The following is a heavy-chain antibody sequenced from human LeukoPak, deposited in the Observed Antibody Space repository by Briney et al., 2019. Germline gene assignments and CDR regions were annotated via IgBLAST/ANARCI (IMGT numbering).Heavy chain of an antibody. D-gene: IGHD5-18*01. CDR1: GFTFSSYA. CDR2: ISGSGGST. V-gene: IGHV3-23*01. Sequence: PGGSLRLSCAASGFTFSSYAMSWVRQAPGKGLEWVSAISGSGGSTYYADSVKGRFTISRDNSKNTLYLQMNSLRAGDTAVYYCAKDPTAMVISFVDYWGQGTLVTVSS. J-gene: IGHJ4*02. CDR3: AKDPTAMVISFVDY.